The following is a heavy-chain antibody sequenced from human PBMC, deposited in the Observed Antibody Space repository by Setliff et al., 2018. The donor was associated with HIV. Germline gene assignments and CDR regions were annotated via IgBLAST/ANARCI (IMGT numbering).Heavy chain of an antibody. CDR2: INGYSGKT. CDR1: GYTFSNFG. Sequence: ASVKVSCKSSGYTFSNFGVSWVRQAPGQGLEWLGYINGYSGKTNFSPRLQGRLTMTTDTSTDTVYLELRSLASDDTAIYYCAREAPRYASGAFDMWGLGTMVTVSS. CDR3: AREAPRYASGAFDM. D-gene: IGHD3-10*01. V-gene: IGHV1-18*01. J-gene: IGHJ3*02.